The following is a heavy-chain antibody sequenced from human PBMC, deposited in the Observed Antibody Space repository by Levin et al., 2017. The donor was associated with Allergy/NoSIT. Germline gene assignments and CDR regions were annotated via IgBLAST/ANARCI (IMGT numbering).Heavy chain of an antibody. Sequence: AGGSLRLSCAASGFTVSSNYMSWVRQAPGKGLEWVSVIYSGGSTYYADSVKGRFTISRDNSKNTLYLQMNSLRAEDTAVYYCARDIRNYFDYWGQGTLVTVSS. CDR1: GFTVSSNY. CDR2: IYSGGST. J-gene: IGHJ4*02. V-gene: IGHV3-66*01. D-gene: IGHD3-3*02. CDR3: ARDIRNYFDY.